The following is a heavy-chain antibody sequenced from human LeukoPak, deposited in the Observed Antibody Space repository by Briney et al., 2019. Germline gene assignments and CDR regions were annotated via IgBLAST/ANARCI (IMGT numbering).Heavy chain of an antibody. CDR3: AGSHGSGSYSSWVED. J-gene: IGHJ4*02. CDR1: GLSFSTNA. D-gene: IGHD3-10*01. V-gene: IGHV3-30*11. Sequence: PGRSLRLSCAASGLSFSTNAMYWVRQAPGKGLEWVAVISHDGSRTFEAESVRGRFSVSRDNSNNTLYLQMNGLRSEDTAVYHCAGSHGSGSYSSWVEDWGQGTLVTVSS. CDR2: ISHDGSRT.